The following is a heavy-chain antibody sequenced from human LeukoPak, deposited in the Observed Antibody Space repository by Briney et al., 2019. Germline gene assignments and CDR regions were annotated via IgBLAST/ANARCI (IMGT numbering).Heavy chain of an antibody. CDR1: TFTFRNYW. CDR3: ARYCSSTSCNDAFDT. Sequence: GGSLRLSCAASTFTFRNYWMSWVRQAPGKGLEWVANIKHDGSEKYYVDSVKGRFTISRDNAKNSLYLQMNSLRAEDTAVYYCARYCSSTSCNDAFDTWGQGTMVTVSS. CDR2: IKHDGSEK. J-gene: IGHJ3*02. V-gene: IGHV3-7*01. D-gene: IGHD2-2*01.